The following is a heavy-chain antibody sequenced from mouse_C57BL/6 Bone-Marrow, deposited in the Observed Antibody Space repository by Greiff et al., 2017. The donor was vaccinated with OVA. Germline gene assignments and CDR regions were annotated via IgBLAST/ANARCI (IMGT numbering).Heavy chain of an antibody. V-gene: IGHV1-80*01. CDR2: IYPGDGDT. Sequence: QVQLQQSGAELVKPEASVKISCKASGYAFSSYWMNWVKQRPGKGLEWIGQIYPGDGDTNYNEKFKGKATLTADKSSSTAYMQLSSLTSEDSAVYYCARWLLRNYAMDYWGQGTSVTVSS. CDR3: ARWLLRNYAMDY. J-gene: IGHJ4*01. CDR1: GYAFSSYW. D-gene: IGHD2-3*01.